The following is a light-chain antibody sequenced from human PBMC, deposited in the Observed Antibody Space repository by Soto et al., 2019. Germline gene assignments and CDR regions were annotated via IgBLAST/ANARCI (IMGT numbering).Light chain of an antibody. J-gene: IGKJ2*01. CDR3: QQYGTSPYT. CDR2: GAS. Sequence: EIVSTQSPGTLSLSPGERATLSCRASQSFSSNFLAWYQQKPGQAPRLLIYGASFRATGIPDRFSGSGSGTDFTLIISRLEPEDFAVYYCQQYGTSPYTFGQGTKLEIK. CDR1: QSFSSNF. V-gene: IGKV3-20*01.